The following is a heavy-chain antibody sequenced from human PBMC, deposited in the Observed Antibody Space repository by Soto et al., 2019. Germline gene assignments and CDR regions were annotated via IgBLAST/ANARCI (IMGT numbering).Heavy chain of an antibody. V-gene: IGHV4-34*01. CDR3: ARGWGRIFDY. CDR1: GGHLSGYY. CDR2: INHSGST. Sequence: QVQLQQWGAGLLKPSETLSLTCAVYGGHLSGYYWSGIRQPPGKGLAWIGEINHSGSTNYNPSLKSRVTISVDTSKNQFSLKLSSVTAADTAVYYCARGWGRIFDYWGQGTLVTVSS. J-gene: IGHJ4*02. D-gene: IGHD7-27*01.